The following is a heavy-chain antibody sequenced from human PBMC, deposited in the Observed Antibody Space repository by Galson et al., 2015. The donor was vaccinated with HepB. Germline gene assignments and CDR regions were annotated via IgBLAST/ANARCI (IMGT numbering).Heavy chain of an antibody. V-gene: IGHV3-74*01. CDR2: INGDESST. D-gene: IGHD5-18*01. Sequence: SLRLSCAASGFTFSNSWMHWVRQAPGKGLVWVSRINGDESSTDYVASVKGRFTTSRDNAKNTLYLQMNSLRAEDTAVYYCARAIGYSYGYAYWGQGTLVTVSS. J-gene: IGHJ4*02. CDR3: ARAIGYSYGYAY. CDR1: GFTFSNSW.